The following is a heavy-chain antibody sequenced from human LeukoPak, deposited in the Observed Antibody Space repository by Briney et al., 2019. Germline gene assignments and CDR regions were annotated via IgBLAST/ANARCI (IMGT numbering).Heavy chain of an antibody. V-gene: IGHV4-61*02. J-gene: IGHJ6*04. Sequence: SQTLSLTCTVSGGSISSGSYYWSWIRQPAGKGLEWIGRIYTSGSTNYNPSLKSRVTISVDTSKNKFSLKLSSVTAADTAVYYCARVLRGYYGSGTLDVWGKGTTVTVSS. D-gene: IGHD3-10*01. CDR1: GGSISSGSYY. CDR3: ARVLRGYYGSGTLDV. CDR2: IYTSGST.